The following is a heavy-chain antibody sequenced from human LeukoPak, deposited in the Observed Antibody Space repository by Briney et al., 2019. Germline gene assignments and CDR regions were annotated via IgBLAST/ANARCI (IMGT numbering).Heavy chain of an antibody. CDR2: INPNSGGT. CDR3: ARDTLRYYYGSGSYYPEYYYYGMDV. V-gene: IGHV1-2*02. J-gene: IGHJ6*02. CDR1: GYTFTGYY. Sequence: GASVKVSCKASGYTFTGYYMHWVRQAPGQGLEWMGWINPNSGGTNYAQKFQGRVTMTGDTSISTAYMELSRLRSDDTAVYYCARDTLRYYYGSGSYYPEYYYYGMDVWGQGTTVTVSS. D-gene: IGHD3-10*01.